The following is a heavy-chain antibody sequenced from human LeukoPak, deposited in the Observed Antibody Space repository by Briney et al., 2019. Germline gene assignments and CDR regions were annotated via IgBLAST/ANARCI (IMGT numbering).Heavy chain of an antibody. Sequence: GGSLRLSCAASGFSVSSNYMSWVRQAPGKGLEWVSLLYASGSTAYADSVKGRFTISRDNFKNTLYLQMHSLRAEDTAVYYCARFPSSVSYHPTDYWGQGTLVTVSS. D-gene: IGHD3-22*01. CDR2: LYASGST. J-gene: IGHJ4*02. CDR1: GFSVSSNY. CDR3: ARFPSSVSYHPTDY. V-gene: IGHV3-66*01.